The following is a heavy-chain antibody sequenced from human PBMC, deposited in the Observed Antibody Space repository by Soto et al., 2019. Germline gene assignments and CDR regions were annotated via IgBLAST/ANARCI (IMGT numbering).Heavy chain of an antibody. J-gene: IGHJ5*02. Sequence: PSETLSLTCTVSGGSISSSSYYWGWIRQPPGKGLEWIGSIYYSGSTYYNPSLKSRVTISVDTSKNQFSLKLSSVTAADTAVYYCATSTEYCSGGSCYPPNWFDPWGQGTLVTVSS. V-gene: IGHV4-39*07. CDR2: IYYSGST. CDR3: ATSTEYCSGGSCYPPNWFDP. CDR1: GGSISSSSYY. D-gene: IGHD2-15*01.